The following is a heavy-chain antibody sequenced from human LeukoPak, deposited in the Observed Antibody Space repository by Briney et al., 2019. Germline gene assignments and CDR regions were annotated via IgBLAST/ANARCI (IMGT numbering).Heavy chain of an antibody. Sequence: SETLSLTCTVSGGSISSRRYYWGWIRQPPGQGLEWIGSIYNSGTMYYDPSLKSRVTISVDTSKNQFSLNLISVTAADTAVYYCARHVGRAGDEPYFDYWGQGALVTVSS. CDR2: IYNSGTM. D-gene: IGHD4-17*01. CDR1: GGSISSRRYY. J-gene: IGHJ4*02. CDR3: ARHVGRAGDEPYFDY. V-gene: IGHV4-39*01.